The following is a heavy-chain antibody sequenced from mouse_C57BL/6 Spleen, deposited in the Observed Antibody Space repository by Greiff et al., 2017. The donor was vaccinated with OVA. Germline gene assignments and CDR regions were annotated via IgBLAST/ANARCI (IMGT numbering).Heavy chain of an antibody. J-gene: IGHJ2*01. Sequence: EVKLVESEGGLVQPGRSMKLSCTASGFTFSDYYMAWVRQVPEKGLEWVANINYDGSSTYYLDSLKSRFIISRDNAKNILYLQMSSLKSEDTATYYCARENYSSYYFDYWGQGTTLTVSS. CDR2: INYDGSST. D-gene: IGHD2-12*01. V-gene: IGHV5-16*01. CDR3: ARENYSSYYFDY. CDR1: GFTFSDYY.